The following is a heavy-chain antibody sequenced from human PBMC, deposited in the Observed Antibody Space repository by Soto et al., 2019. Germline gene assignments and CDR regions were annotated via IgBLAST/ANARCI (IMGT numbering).Heavy chain of an antibody. Sequence: PSETLSLTCTVSGGSISSYYWSWIRQPPGKGLEWIGYIYYSGSTNYNPSLKSRVTISVDTSKNQFSLKLSSVTAADTAVYYCARELGVTYAFDIWRQGTMVPVSS. CDR3: ARELGVTYAFDI. V-gene: IGHV4-59*01. CDR1: GGSISSYY. D-gene: IGHD1-26*01. J-gene: IGHJ3*02. CDR2: IYYSGST.